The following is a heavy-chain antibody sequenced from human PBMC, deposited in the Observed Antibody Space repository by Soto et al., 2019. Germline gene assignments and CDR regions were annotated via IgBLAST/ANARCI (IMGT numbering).Heavy chain of an antibody. CDR1: GYGFTTYH. Sequence: ASLKVSCQASGYGFTTYHVRWVRQSPLQGLEWMGMIDPSDGTTTYAQKLQGRVTMTRDTATSTVYMELSSLRSEDTAVYYCARDEVPDVQNDAFDIWGQGTMVTVSS. J-gene: IGHJ3*02. CDR2: IDPSDGTT. V-gene: IGHV1-46*04. CDR3: ARDEVPDVQNDAFDI.